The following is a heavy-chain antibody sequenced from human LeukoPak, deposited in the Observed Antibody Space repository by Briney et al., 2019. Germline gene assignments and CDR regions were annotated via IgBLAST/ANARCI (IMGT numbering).Heavy chain of an antibody. CDR3: ARVDIVVVPAALYYFDY. CDR1: GYTFTSYG. V-gene: IGHV1-18*01. J-gene: IGHJ4*02. D-gene: IGHD2-2*01. Sequence: ASVKVSCKASGYTFTSYGISWVRQAPGQGLEWMGWISAYNGNTNYAQKLQGRVTMTTDTSTSTAYMELRSLRSGDTAVYYCARVDIVVVPAALYYFDYWGQGTLVTVSS. CDR2: ISAYNGNT.